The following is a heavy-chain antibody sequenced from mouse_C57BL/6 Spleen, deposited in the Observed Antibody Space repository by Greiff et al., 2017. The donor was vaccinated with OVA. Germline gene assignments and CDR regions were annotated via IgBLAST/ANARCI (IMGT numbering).Heavy chain of an antibody. CDR2: INYDGSST. J-gene: IGHJ1*03. D-gene: IGHD1-1*01. CDR1: GFTFSDYY. V-gene: IGHV5-16*01. Sequence: EVKLVESEGGLVQPGRSMKLSCTASGFTFSDYYMAWVRQVPEKGLEWVANINYDGSSTYYLDSLKSRFIISRDNAKNILYLQMRSLKSEDTATYYCARWGNYYGSSYDWYFDVWGTGTTVTVSS. CDR3: ARWGNYYGSSYDWYFDV.